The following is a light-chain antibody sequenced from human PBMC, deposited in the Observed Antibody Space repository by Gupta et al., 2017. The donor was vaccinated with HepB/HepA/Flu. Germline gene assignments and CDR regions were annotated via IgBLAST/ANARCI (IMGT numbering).Light chain of an antibody. CDR3: QQYGSSGIT. CDR2: GTS. CDR1: HSVTRSY. Sequence: EIVLTQSPGTLSLSPGERVTLSCRASHSVTRSYLGWYQQIPGQAPSLLIYGTSNMATGIPDRFSGSGSGTDFTLTINRLEPEDFAVYYCQQYGSSGITFGQGTRLEIK. J-gene: IGKJ5*01. V-gene: IGKV3-20*01.